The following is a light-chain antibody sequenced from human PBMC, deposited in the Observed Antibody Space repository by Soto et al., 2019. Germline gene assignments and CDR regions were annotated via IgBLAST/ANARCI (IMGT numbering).Light chain of an antibody. V-gene: IGKV1-5*01. CDR3: QQYNSFPWT. Sequence: DIQMTQSPSSLSASVGDRVTITCRASQSVSGWLAWYQQKPGKAPKLLIFGASSLETGVPSRFSGSGSGTEFTLTISSLQPDDLATYYCQQYNSFPWTFGQGTKVDIK. CDR1: QSVSGW. J-gene: IGKJ1*01. CDR2: GAS.